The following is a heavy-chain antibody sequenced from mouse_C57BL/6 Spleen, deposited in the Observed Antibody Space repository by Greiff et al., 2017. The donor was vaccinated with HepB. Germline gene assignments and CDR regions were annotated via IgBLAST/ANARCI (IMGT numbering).Heavy chain of an antibody. D-gene: IGHD1-1*01. CDR3: ARHYGSSSAWFAY. CDR2: ISYDGSN. CDR1: GYSITSGYY. J-gene: IGHJ3*01. Sequence: ESGPGLVKPSQSLSLTCSVTGYSITSGYYWNWIRQFPGNKLEWMGYISYDGSNNYNPSLKNRISITRDTSKNQFFLKLNSVTTEDTATYYCARHYGSSSAWFAYWGQGTLVTVSA. V-gene: IGHV3-6*01.